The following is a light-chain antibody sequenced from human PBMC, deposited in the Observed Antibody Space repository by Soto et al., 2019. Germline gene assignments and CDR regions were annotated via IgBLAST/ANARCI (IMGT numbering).Light chain of an antibody. J-gene: IGKJ1*01. CDR2: VAS. Sequence: IHITHSPTSLSASLGYRFPITCRASQSISRFLNWYQQKPGKAPKLLIYVASSLQGGVPSRFSGSGSGTDFTLTISSLQPEDFATYYCQQSYTTPQTFGQGTKV. CDR3: QQSYTTPQT. V-gene: IGKV1-39*01. CDR1: QSISRF.